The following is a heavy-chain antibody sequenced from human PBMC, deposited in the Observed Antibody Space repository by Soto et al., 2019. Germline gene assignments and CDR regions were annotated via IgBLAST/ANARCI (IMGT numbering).Heavy chain of an antibody. CDR2: ISSSSTTK. CDR1: GFTFSSYS. Sequence: PGGSLRLSCAASGFTFSSYSMNWVRQAPGKGLEWVSYISSSSTTKYYADSVKGRFTISRDNAKNSLYLQMNSLRDEDTAVYYCARGADYDSSGIRLNWFDPWGQGTLVTVSS. J-gene: IGHJ5*02. D-gene: IGHD3-22*01. V-gene: IGHV3-48*02. CDR3: ARGADYDSSGIRLNWFDP.